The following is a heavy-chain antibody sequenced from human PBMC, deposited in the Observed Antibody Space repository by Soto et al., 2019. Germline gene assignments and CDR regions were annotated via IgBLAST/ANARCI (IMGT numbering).Heavy chain of an antibody. Sequence: QVQLQESGPGLGNPSETLSLTCTVSGDSIGSYYWSWIRQPPGKGREWIGYIYDSGSNPYNPSLKSRATISEDTSKNQFSLKLSSVTAADTAVYYCARSFPDCCSGGACYQDDWGQGTLVTVSS. CDR1: GDSIGSYY. J-gene: IGHJ4*02. V-gene: IGHV4-59*01. CDR3: ARSFPDCCSGGACYQDD. CDR2: IYDSGSN. D-gene: IGHD2-15*01.